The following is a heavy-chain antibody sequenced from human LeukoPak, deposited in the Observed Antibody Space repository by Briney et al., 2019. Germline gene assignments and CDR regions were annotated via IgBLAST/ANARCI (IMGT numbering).Heavy chain of an antibody. Sequence: LYLTVTVPEGAVTGTGDSWGGSRQPTEKGLEWIGRIYSSGRTNSTPSPKGRFTISVDTSKNQFYLKLSSVTAADTAVYYCARGYCNSPRCSEIRYYFDCWGQGTLVPVPS. V-gene: IGHV4-61*02. CDR1: EGAVTGTGDS. J-gene: IGHJ4*02. D-gene: IGHD2-2*01. CDR3: ARGYCNSPRCSEIRYYFDC. CDR2: IYSSGRT.